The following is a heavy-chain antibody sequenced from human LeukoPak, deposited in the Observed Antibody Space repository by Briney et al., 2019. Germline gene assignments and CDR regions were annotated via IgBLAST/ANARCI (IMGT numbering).Heavy chain of an antibody. D-gene: IGHD2-21*02. CDR3: VKGGLGAFCSGDCWAY. CDR1: GFTFSRPA. J-gene: IGHJ4*02. V-gene: IGHV3-23*01. Sequence: PGGSLRLSCAASGFTFSRPAMTWVRQAPGKGLEWVSAISSGGDFIYYADSVKGRFTISRDNSRDTLYLQMNSLRAEDTALYYCVKGGLGAFCSGDCWAYWGQGTLVTVSS. CDR2: ISSGGDFI.